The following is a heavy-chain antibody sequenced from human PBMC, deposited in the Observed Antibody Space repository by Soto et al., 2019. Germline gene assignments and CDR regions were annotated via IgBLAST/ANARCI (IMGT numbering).Heavy chain of an antibody. D-gene: IGHD3-16*01. Sequence: EVQLVQSGGGLVQPGGSLRLSCAASGFTFSDYYMDWVRQVPEKGLEWLGRSRNKANSYNTEYAPSVKGRFSISRDDSKDSMYLQMNSLKSEESAVYYCARDTGGSYDYWGQGALVTVSS. CDR1: GFTFSDYY. V-gene: IGHV3-72*01. J-gene: IGHJ4*02. CDR3: ARDTGGSYDY. CDR2: SRNKANSYNT.